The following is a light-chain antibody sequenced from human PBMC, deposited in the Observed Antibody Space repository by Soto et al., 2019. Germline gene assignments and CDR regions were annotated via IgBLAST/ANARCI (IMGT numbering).Light chain of an antibody. Sequence: EIVLTQSPGTLSLSPGERATLSCRANQSVSSTYLAWYQQQPGQAPRLLIYGSSNRATGIPDRFSGSGSGTDFTLTISRLEPEDFAVYYCQQYGSSSWTFGQGTKVEIK. CDR1: QSVSSTY. J-gene: IGKJ1*01. CDR2: GSS. CDR3: QQYGSSSWT. V-gene: IGKV3-20*01.